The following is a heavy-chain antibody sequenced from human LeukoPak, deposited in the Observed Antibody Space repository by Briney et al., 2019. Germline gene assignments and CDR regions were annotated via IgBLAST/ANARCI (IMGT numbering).Heavy chain of an antibody. J-gene: IGHJ5*02. CDR2: INHSGST. CDR1: GGSFSGYY. CDR3: ARGKCSSTSCYARGWFDP. Sequence: SETLSLTCAVYGGSFSGYYWSWIRLPPGKGLEWIGEINHSGSTNYNPSLKSRVTISVDTSKNQFSLKLSSVTAADTAVYYCARGKCSSTSCYARGWFDPWGQGTLVTVSS. D-gene: IGHD2-2*01. V-gene: IGHV4-34*01.